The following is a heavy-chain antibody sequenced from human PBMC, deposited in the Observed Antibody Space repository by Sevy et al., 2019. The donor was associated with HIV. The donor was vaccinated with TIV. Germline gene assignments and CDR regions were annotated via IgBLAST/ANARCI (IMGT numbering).Heavy chain of an antibody. CDR2: IYHSGST. V-gene: IGHV4-38-2*02. CDR1: GYSISSGYY. D-gene: IGHD1-1*01. J-gene: IGHJ3*02. CDR3: ASRDQGAFSWNDLDAFYI. Sequence: SETLSLTCTVSGYSISSGYYWGWIRQPPGKGLEWIGSIYHSGSTYYNPSLKSRVTISVDTSKNQFSLKLSSVTAADTAVYYCASRDQGAFSWNDLDAFYIWGQGTMVTVSS.